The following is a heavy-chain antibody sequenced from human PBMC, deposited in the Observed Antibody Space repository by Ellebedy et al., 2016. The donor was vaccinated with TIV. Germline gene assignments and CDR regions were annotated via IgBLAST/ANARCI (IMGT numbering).Heavy chain of an antibody. CDR2: IYYSGST. Sequence: GSLRLSCTVSGGSISSYYWSWIRQPPGKGLEWIGYIYYSGSTNYNPSLKSRVTISVDTSKNQFSLKLSSVTAADTAVYYCARTIRGITGTTMDVWGQGTTVTVSS. J-gene: IGHJ6*02. CDR1: GGSISSYY. D-gene: IGHD1-7*01. CDR3: ARTIRGITGTTMDV. V-gene: IGHV4-59*01.